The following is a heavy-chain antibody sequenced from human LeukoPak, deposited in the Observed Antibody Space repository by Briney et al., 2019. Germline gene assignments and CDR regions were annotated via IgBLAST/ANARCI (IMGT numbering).Heavy chain of an antibody. CDR1: GFTFSSYS. CDR3: ARGLTVTSRRSYYYYGMDV. Sequence: GGSLRLSCAASGFTFSSYSMNWVRQAPGKGLEWVSSISSSSYIYYADSVKGRFTISRDNSKNTLYLQMNSLRAEDTAVYYCARGLTVTSRRSYYYYGMDVWGQGTTVTVSS. V-gene: IGHV3-21*01. CDR2: ISSSSYI. D-gene: IGHD4-17*01. J-gene: IGHJ6*02.